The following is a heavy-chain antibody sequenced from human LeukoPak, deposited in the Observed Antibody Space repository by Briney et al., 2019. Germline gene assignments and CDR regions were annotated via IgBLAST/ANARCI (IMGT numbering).Heavy chain of an antibody. D-gene: IGHD6-19*01. J-gene: IGHJ3*02. CDR2: IKQDGSEK. Sequence: GGSLRLSCAASGFTFSSYWMSWVRQAPGKGLEWVANIKQDGSEKYYVDSVKGRFTISRDNAKNSLYLQMNSLRAEDTAVYYCARDLYSSGWYAFDIWGQGTMVTVSS. CDR3: ARDLYSSGWYAFDI. V-gene: IGHV3-7*01. CDR1: GFTFSSYW.